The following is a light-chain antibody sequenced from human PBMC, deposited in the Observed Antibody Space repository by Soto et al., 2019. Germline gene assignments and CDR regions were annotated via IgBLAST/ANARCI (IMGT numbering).Light chain of an antibody. Sequence: QPVLTQSPSASASLGASVKLTCTLSSGHSSYAIAWHQQQPEKGPRYLMKLNSDGSHGKGDGIPDRFSGSSSGAERYLTISSLQSEDEADYYCQIWGTGIPWVFGGGTKLTVL. CDR1: SGHSSYA. CDR2: LNSDGSH. J-gene: IGLJ3*02. CDR3: QIWGTGIPWV. V-gene: IGLV4-69*01.